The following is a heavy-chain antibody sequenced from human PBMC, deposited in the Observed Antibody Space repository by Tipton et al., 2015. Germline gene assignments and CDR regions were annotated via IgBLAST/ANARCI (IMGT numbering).Heavy chain of an antibody. V-gene: IGHV3-7*01. CDR3: ARDQGSYYFDY. CDR1: GFTFSSYA. J-gene: IGHJ4*02. D-gene: IGHD1-26*01. CDR2: IKEDGSDK. Sequence: SLRLSCAASGFTFSSYAMSWVRQAPGKGLEWVANIKEDGSDKYYVDSVMGRFTISRDNAKNSLYLQMNSLRAEDTAVYYCARDQGSYYFDYWGQGTLVTVSS.